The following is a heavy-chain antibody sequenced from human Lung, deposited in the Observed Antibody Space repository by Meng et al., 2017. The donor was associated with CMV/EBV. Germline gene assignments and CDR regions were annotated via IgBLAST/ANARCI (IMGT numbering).Heavy chain of an antibody. Sequence: SCTVSGGSISSGDYYWSWIRQPPGKGLEWIGYIYYSGSTYYNPSLKSRVTISVDTSKNQFSLKLSSVTAADTAVYYCARDHPQQAGSWYYYGMGVWXQGTAVTVSS. D-gene: IGHD2-2*01. CDR2: IYYSGST. J-gene: IGHJ6*02. CDR1: GGSISSGDYY. V-gene: IGHV4-30-4*08. CDR3: ARDHPQQAGSWYYYGMGV.